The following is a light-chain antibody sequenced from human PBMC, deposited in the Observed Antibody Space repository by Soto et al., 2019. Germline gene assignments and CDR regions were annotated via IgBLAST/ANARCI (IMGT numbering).Light chain of an antibody. Sequence: SALTPPCSVSGSTGQSVTIACTGTSSDVGGYNYVSWYQQHPGKAPKLMIYDVSKRPSGVPDRFSGSKSGNTASLTISGLQAEDEADYYRGSYAGSSYVFGTGPKVTVL. CDR2: DVS. V-gene: IGLV2-11*01. CDR1: SSDVGGYNY. J-gene: IGLJ1*01. CDR3: GSYAGSSYV.